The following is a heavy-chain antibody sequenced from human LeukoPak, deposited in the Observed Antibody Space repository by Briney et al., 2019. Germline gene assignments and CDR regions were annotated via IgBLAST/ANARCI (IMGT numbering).Heavy chain of an antibody. CDR1: GFTFSSYA. J-gene: IGHJ4*02. CDR3: AKAKWLIDYYDSSGYPYYFDY. CDR2: ISGSGGST. Sequence: GGSLRLSCAASGFTFSSYAMSWVRQAPGKGLEWVSAISGSGGSTYYADSVKGRFTISRDNSKNTLYLQMNSLRAEDTAVYYCAKAKWLIDYYDSSGYPYYFDYWGQGTLVTVSS. D-gene: IGHD3-22*01. V-gene: IGHV3-23*01.